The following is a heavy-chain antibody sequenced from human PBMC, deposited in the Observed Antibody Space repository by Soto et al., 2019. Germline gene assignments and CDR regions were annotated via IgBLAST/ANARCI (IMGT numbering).Heavy chain of an antibody. CDR3: ARVPSTFGGDPGGSFDY. CDR2: IYYSGST. CDR1: GGSISSGDYY. V-gene: IGHV4-30-4*01. D-gene: IGHD3-10*01. J-gene: IGHJ4*02. Sequence: SETLSLTCTVSGGSISSGDYYWSWIRQPPGKGLEWIGYIYYSGSTYYNPSLKSRVTISVDTSKNQFSLKLSSVTAADTAVYYCARVPSTFGGDPGGSFDYWGQGTLVTVSS.